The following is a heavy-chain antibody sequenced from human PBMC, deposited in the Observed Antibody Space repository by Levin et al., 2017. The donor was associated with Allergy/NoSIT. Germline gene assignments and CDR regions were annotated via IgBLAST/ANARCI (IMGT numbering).Heavy chain of an antibody. CDR2: IHPSGST. V-gene: IGHV4-4*09. D-gene: IGHD2-21*02. CDR1: GGSINGYF. CDR3: ARGVDRAKTVN. J-gene: IGHJ1*01. Sequence: PSETLTLTCSVSGGSINGYFWSWIRQPPGKGLEWIGNIHPSGSTNYSPSLESRVSMSLDTSTKQVSLKLNSATTADTAMYYRARGVDRAKTVNWGQGTLVTVSS.